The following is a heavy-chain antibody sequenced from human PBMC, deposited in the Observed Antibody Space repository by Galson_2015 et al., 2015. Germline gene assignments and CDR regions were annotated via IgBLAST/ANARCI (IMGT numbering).Heavy chain of an antibody. CDR2: INPSGGRT. J-gene: IGHJ6*02. Sequence: SVKVSCKASGYIFTSYYMHWVRQAPGQGLEWMGIINPSGGRTSYAQKFQGRVTMTRDTSTRTVYMELSSLRSEDTAVYYCARGPLDYYGMDVWDQGTTVGASS. CDR1: GYIFTSYY. V-gene: IGHV1-46*01. CDR3: ARGPLDYYGMDV.